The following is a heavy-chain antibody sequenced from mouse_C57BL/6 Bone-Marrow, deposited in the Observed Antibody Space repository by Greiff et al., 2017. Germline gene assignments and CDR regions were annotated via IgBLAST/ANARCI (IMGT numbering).Heavy chain of an antibody. V-gene: IGHV7-3*01. CDR3: ARSPDGYWSAWFAY. CDR1: GFTFTDYY. J-gene: IGHJ3*01. D-gene: IGHD2-3*01. CDR2: IRNKANGYTT. Sequence: EVKVVESGGGLVQPGGSLSLSCAASGFTFTDYYMSWVRQPPGKALEWLGFIRNKANGYTTEYSASVKGRFTISRDNSQSILYLQMNALRAEDSATYYCARSPDGYWSAWFAYWGQGTLVTVSA.